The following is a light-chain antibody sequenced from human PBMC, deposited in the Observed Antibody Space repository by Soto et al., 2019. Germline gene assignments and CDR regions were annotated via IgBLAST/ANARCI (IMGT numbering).Light chain of an antibody. J-gene: IGKJ5*01. V-gene: IGKV1-12*01. CDR3: QQRHSYPIT. Sequence: DIQMTQSPPSVSASVGDRVTITCRASQDVGKWLAWYQQKPGKAPTLLIHGASSLQSGVPPRYSGSGYGTDFTLTISSLQPEGFATYYCQQRHSYPITFGQGTRLEI. CDR2: GAS. CDR1: QDVGKW.